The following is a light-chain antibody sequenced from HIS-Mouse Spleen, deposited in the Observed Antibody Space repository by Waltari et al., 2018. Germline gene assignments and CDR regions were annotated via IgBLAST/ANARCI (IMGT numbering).Light chain of an antibody. CDR2: DVS. J-gene: IGLJ2*01. CDR3: CSYAGSYTLV. CDR1: SSDVGGYHY. V-gene: IGLV2-11*01. Sequence: QSALTQPRSVSGSPGQSVTISCTGTSSDVGGYHYVSWYQQHPGKAPKLMTYDVSKRPSGVPDRFSGSKSGNTASLTISGLQAEDEADYYCCSYAGSYTLVFGGGTKLTVL.